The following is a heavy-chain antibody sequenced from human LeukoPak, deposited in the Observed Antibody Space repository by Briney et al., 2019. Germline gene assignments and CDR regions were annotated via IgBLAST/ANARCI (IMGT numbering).Heavy chain of an antibody. Sequence: SETLSLTCAVYGGSFSGYYWSWIRQPPGKGLEWIGEINHSGSTNCNPSLKSRVTISVDTSKNQFSLKLSSVTAADTAVYYCARGADKDFDWLEKFDYWGQGTLVTVSS. CDR1: GGSFSGYY. V-gene: IGHV4-34*01. D-gene: IGHD3-9*01. J-gene: IGHJ4*02. CDR2: INHSGST. CDR3: ARGADKDFDWLEKFDY.